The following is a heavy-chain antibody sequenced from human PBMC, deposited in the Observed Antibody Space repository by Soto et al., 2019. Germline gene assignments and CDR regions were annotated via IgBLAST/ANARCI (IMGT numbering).Heavy chain of an antibody. J-gene: IGHJ4*02. V-gene: IGHV3-21*01. CDR1: GFTFSSYI. D-gene: IGHD3-22*01. CDR2: ISGTSSYI. Sequence: EVQLVESGGGLVKPGGSLRLSCAASGFTFSSYIINWVRQAPGKGLEWVSSISGTSSYIYYADSVTGRFTISRDNAKNSLYLQMNSLRAEDTAVYYCARGTYYFDSSGYRDFDSWGQGTLVTLSS. CDR3: ARGTYYFDSSGYRDFDS.